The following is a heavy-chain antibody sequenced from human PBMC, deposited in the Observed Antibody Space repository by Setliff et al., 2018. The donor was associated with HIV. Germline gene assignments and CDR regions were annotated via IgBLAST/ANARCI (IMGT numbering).Heavy chain of an antibody. D-gene: IGHD4-4*01. Sequence: TLSLTCSVSGGSLISGGYYWSWIRQHPGKGLEWIGYVYYTGKTYYNPSLESRISMSVDTSKNQFSLKLTSVAAADTAIYYCARDLTSNSNCFEPWGQGTQVTVSS. V-gene: IGHV4-31*03. CDR1: GGSLISGGYY. J-gene: IGHJ5*02. CDR3: ARDLTSNSNCFEP. CDR2: VYYTGKT.